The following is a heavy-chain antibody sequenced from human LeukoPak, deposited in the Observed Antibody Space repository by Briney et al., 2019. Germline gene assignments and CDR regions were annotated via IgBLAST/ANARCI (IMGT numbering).Heavy chain of an antibody. V-gene: IGHV3-30*03. D-gene: IGHD6-6*01. CDR3: ASSSSSSSYSPRDY. CDR2: ISYDGSNK. CDR1: GYTFTNYG. J-gene: IGHJ4*02. Sequence: PGRSLRLSCAASGYTFTNYGMHWVRQAPGKGLEWVAVISYDGSNKYYADSVKGRFTISRDNSKNTLSLQMNSLRPEDTAVYYCASSSSSSSYSPRDYWGQGTLVTVSS.